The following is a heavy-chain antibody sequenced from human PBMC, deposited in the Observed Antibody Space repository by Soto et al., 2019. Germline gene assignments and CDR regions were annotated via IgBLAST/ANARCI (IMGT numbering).Heavy chain of an antibody. Sequence: VGSLRLSCAASGFTFSSYSMNWVRQAPGKGLEWVSSISSSSSYIYYADSVKGRFTISRDNAKNTLYLQMNSLSAEDTAVYYCAKDPYDYIWGSFRSDQYFDYWGQGTLVTVSS. CDR2: ISSSSSYI. V-gene: IGHV3-21*04. CDR3: AKDPYDYIWGSFRSDQYFDY. CDR1: GFTFSSYS. D-gene: IGHD3-16*02. J-gene: IGHJ4*02.